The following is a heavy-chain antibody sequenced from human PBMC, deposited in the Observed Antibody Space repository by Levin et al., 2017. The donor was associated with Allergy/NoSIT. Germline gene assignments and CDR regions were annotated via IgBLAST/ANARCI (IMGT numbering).Heavy chain of an antibody. CDR3: ATVEGLFCSGVSCSYSFHY. J-gene: IGHJ4*02. CDR2: IYRSGDT. D-gene: IGHD3-9*01. V-gene: IGHV4-4*02. Sequence: SETLSLTCAVSGGSISTDNWWSWIRQPPGTGLEWIGEIYRSGDTNHNPSLRSRVTMSVDKSKNHFYLKLSSVTAAETAVYYCATVEGLFCSGVSCSYSFHYWGQGALVTVSS. CDR1: GGSISTDNW.